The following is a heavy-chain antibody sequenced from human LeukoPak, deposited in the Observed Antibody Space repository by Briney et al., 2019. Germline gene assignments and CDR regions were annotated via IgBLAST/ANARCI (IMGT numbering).Heavy chain of an antibody. Sequence: PSETLSLTCTVSGGSISSYYWSWIRQPPGKGLEWIGSIYYTGSTNYNPSLKGRVTISVDTSKNQFSLKLSSVTAADTAVYYCARQEWGRSFDLWGRGTLVTVSS. CDR2: IYYTGST. D-gene: IGHD1-26*01. V-gene: IGHV4-59*08. CDR3: ARQEWGRSFDL. J-gene: IGHJ2*01. CDR1: GGSISSYY.